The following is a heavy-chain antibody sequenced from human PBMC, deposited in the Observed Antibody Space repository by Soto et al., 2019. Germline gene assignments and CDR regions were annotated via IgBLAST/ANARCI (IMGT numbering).Heavy chain of an antibody. CDR2: ISSSSTAI. Sequence: SLRLSCAGSGFSFSSYSMNWVRQAPGKGLEWVSSISSSSTAIFYGDSVKGRFIISRDNAENSLYLQMNSLRAEDTAVYYCARDLRGYTYGYYFDYWGQGILVTVSS. D-gene: IGHD5-18*01. CDR1: GFSFSSYS. J-gene: IGHJ4*02. CDR3: ARDLRGYTYGYYFDY. V-gene: IGHV3-21*01.